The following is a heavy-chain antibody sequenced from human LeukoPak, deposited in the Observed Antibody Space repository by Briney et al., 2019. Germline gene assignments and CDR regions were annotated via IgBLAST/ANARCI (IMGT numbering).Heavy chain of an antibody. CDR2: IIPIFGTA. D-gene: IGHD3-9*01. CDR1: GGTFSSYA. J-gene: IGHJ4*02. V-gene: IGHV1-69*13. Sequence: SVKVSCKASGGTFSSYAISWVRQAPGQGLEWMGGIIPIFGTANYAQKFQGRVTITADESTSTAYMELSSLRSEDTAVYYCARVGENYDILTGYSVYYFDYWGQGTLVTVSS. CDR3: ARVGENYDILTGYSVYYFDY.